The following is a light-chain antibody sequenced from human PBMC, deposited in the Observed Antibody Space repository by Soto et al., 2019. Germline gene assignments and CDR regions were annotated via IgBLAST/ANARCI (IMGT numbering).Light chain of an antibody. CDR2: DVA. V-gene: IGLV2-14*01. J-gene: IGLJ1*01. Sequence: QSALTQPASVSASPGQSITISCTGTSSALGGSTFVPCYQPHPGKPPTLIIYDVATRPSWVSNRFSVFKSGSTAPLIIATLQTEDEADYYCVSFTSSTPYVFGSGSNVTVL. CDR3: VSFTSSTPYV. CDR1: SSALGGSTF.